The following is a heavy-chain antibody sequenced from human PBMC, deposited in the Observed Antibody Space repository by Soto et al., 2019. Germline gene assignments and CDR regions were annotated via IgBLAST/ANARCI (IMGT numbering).Heavy chain of an antibody. Sequence: QVQLQESGPGVVKPSQPLSLTCTVYGDSISSDDYYWSWIRPPTGKGLEWIGYISYSGPTSYNPSLKSRVLISVDTSKKKFSLKLTSVTAADTAVYYCARSHDYSADVFECWGQGTLVTVSS. CDR3: ARSHDYSADVFEC. CDR1: GDSISSDDYY. CDR2: ISYSGPT. V-gene: IGHV4-30-4*01. D-gene: IGHD4-4*01. J-gene: IGHJ4*02.